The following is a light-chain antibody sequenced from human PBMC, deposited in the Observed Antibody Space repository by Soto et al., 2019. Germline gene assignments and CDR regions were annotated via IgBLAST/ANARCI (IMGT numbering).Light chain of an antibody. CDR1: SSDVGGYNY. CDR3: SSYAGNNNLV. V-gene: IGLV2-8*01. Sequence: QSALTQPPSASGPPGQSVTISCTGTSSDVGGYNYVSWYQQHPGKAPKLMIYEVNKRPSGVPDRFSGSKSDNTASLTVSGLQAEDEADYYCSSYAGNNNLVFGGGTQLTVL. CDR2: EVN. J-gene: IGLJ2*01.